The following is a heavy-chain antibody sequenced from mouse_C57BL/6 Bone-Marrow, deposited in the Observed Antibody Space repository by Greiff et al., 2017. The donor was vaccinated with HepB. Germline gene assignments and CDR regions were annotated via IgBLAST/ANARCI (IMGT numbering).Heavy chain of an antibody. CDR2: IRLKSDNYAT. CDR3: TEGLKLRGNWYFDV. D-gene: IGHD1-1*01. J-gene: IGHJ1*03. V-gene: IGHV6-3*01. CDR1: GFTFSNYW. Sequence: VQLKESGGGLVQPGGSMKLSCVASGFTFSNYWMNWVRQSPEKGLEWVAQIRLKSDNYATHYAESVKGRFTISRDDSKSSVYLQMNNLRAEDTGIYYCTEGLKLRGNWYFDVWGTGTTVTVSS.